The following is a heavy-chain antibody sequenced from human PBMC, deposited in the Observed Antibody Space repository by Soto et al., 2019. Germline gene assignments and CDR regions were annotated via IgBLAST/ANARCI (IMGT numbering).Heavy chain of an antibody. CDR3: ARDREIAARNLDYYYYGIDV. J-gene: IGHJ6*02. CDR2: IYYSGST. CDR1: GGSISSYY. Sequence: PSETQSLTCTVSGGSISSYYWSWIRQPPGKGLEWIGYIYYSGSTNYNPSLKSRVTISVDTSKNQFSLKLSSVTAADTAVYYCARDREIAARNLDYYYYGIDVWGQGTTV. V-gene: IGHV4-59*01. D-gene: IGHD6-6*01.